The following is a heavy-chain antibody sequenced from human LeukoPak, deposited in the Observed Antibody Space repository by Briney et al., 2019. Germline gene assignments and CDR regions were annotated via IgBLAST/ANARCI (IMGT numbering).Heavy chain of an antibody. J-gene: IGHJ2*01. CDR1: GFTFSTYG. CDR2: IWHDGSIK. CDR3: ARNSGRGEYYWYFDL. D-gene: IGHD4-23*01. V-gene: IGHV3-33*01. Sequence: GRSLRLSCAASGFTFSTYGMHWVRQAPGKGLEWVAVIWHDGSIKYYADSVKGRFTISRDNSKNTLYLQMNSLRAEDTAVYYCARNSGRGEYYWYFDLWGPGTLVTVSS.